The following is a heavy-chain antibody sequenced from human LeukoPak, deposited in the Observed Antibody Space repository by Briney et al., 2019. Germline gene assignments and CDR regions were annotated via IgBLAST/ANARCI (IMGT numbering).Heavy chain of an antibody. J-gene: IGHJ4*02. CDR2: IYNDGRT. CDR1: GFTVSTNY. V-gene: IGHV3-53*01. Sequence: GGSLRLSCAASGFTVSTNYMTWVRQAPGKGLEWVSFIYNDGRTYYADSVKGRFTISRDNSKNTLYLQMNSLRAEDTAVYYCAKSRSMITFGGVIVNPPDYWGQGTLVTVSS. CDR3: AKSRSMITFGGVIVNPPDY. D-gene: IGHD3-16*02.